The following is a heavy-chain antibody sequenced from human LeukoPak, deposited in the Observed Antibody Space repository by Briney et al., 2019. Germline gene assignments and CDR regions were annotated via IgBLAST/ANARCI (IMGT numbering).Heavy chain of an antibody. Sequence: PGGSLRPSCAAAGFTFRTFGMHWVRRAPGTGLEWVAFIRFDGNLQYYADSVQGRFNLSRDNSKNTLSLQMNSLRPDDTAVYYCLKDQYPPTNWFDPWGQGTLVTVSS. CDR2: IRFDGNLQ. V-gene: IGHV3-30*02. J-gene: IGHJ5*02. CDR3: LKDQYPPTNWFDP. D-gene: IGHD2-2*02. CDR1: GFTFRTFG.